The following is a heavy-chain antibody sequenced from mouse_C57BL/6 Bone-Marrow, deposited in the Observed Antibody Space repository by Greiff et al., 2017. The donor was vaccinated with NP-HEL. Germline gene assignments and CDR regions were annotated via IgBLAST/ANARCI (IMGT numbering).Heavy chain of an antibody. CDR3: ARWGLSGGYVDV. CDR2: IYPGGGYT. CDR1: GYTFTNYW. D-gene: IGHD3-1*01. V-gene: IGHV1-63*01. J-gene: IGHJ1*03. Sequence: VQLQQSGAELVRPGTSVKLSCKASGYTFTNYWIGWAKQRPGHGLEWIGDIYPGGGYTNYNEKFKGKSTLSGDKSSSTAYMQFSSLTYEDTAIYYCARWGLSGGYVDVWGTGTAVTVSS.